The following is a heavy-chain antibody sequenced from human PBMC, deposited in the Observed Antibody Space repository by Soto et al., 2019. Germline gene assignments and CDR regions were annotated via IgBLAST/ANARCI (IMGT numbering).Heavy chain of an antibody. CDR2: ISYDGRNK. CDR1: GFTFSSYA. Sequence: GGSLRLSCAASGFTFSSYAMHWVRQAPGKGLEWVAVISYDGRNKYYADSVKGRFTISRDNSKNTLYLQMSSLRAEDTAVYYCVKDGSSGWPYYYGMDVWGQGTTVTVSS. J-gene: IGHJ6*02. V-gene: IGHV3-30*18. CDR3: VKDGSSGWPYYYGMDV. D-gene: IGHD6-19*01.